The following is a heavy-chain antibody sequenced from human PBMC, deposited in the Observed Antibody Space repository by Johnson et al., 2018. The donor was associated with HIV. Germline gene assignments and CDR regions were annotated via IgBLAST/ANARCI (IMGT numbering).Heavy chain of an antibody. D-gene: IGHD6-19*01. CDR2: IYSGGST. CDR1: GFTFSSYG. J-gene: IGHJ3*02. V-gene: IGHV3-NL1*01. CDR3: ARGIAVSNWVDI. Sequence: QVQLVESGGGVVQPGRSLRLSCAASGFTFSSYGMHWVRQAPGKGLEWVAVIYSGGSTYYADSVKGRFTISRDNSKNTLYLQMNSLRAEDTAVYYCARGIAVSNWVDIWGQGTMVTVSS.